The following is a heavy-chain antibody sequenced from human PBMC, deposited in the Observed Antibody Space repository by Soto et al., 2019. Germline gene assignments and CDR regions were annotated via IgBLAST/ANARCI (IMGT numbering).Heavy chain of an antibody. V-gene: IGHV3-33*01. D-gene: IGHD5-18*01. CDR1: GFTFSNYG. CDR2: IWSDGSKK. CDR3: ARDHSYGSLDFDY. J-gene: IGHJ4*02. Sequence: GGSLRLSCAPSGFTFSNYGMHWVRQSPGKGLEWVALIWSDGSKKNYADSVRGRFTISRDNSKNMLYLQMDSLRAEDTALYYCARDHSYGSLDFDYWGQGTLVTVSS.